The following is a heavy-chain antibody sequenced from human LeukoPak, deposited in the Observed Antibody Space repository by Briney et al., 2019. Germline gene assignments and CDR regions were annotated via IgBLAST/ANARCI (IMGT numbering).Heavy chain of an antibody. J-gene: IGHJ4*02. CDR2: IYHSGST. D-gene: IGHD3-22*01. Sequence: SETLSLTCTVSGGSISSGGYYWSWIRQPPGKGLEWIGYIYHSGSTYYNPSLKSRVTISVDRSKNQFSLKLSSVTAADTAVYYCARALHYYDSSGLLFDYWGQGTLVTVSS. V-gene: IGHV4-30-2*01. CDR1: GGSISSGGYY. CDR3: ARALHYYDSSGLLFDY.